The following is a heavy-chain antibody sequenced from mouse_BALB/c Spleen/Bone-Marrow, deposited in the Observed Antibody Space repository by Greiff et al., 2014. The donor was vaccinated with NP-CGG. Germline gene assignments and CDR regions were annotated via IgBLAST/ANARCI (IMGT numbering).Heavy chain of an antibody. CDR3: ARGGYYGTSLYWYFDV. J-gene: IGHJ1*01. D-gene: IGHD1-1*01. V-gene: IGHV1-14*01. CDR2: INPYNDGT. Sequence: EVQLVESGPELVKPGASVRMSCKASGYTFTSYVIHWVKQKPGQGLEWIGYINPYNDGTKYNEKFKGKATLTSDKSSSTAYMELSSLTPEDSAVYYCARGGYYGTSLYWYFDVWGAGTTVTVSS. CDR1: GYTFTSYV.